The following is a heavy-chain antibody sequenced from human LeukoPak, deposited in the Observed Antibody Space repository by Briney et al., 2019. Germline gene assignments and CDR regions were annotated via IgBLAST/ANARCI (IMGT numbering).Heavy chain of an antibody. CDR3: ASDLTGSRYYYGMDV. Sequence: SETLSLTCTVSGGSISSYYWSWIRQPPGKGLERVGYIYYSGTTKYNPSLKSRVTISVDTSKNQFSLKLSSVTAADTAVYYCASDLTGSRYYYGMDVWGQGTTVTVSS. CDR2: IYYSGTT. J-gene: IGHJ6*02. D-gene: IGHD3-10*01. CDR1: GGSISSYY. V-gene: IGHV4-59*12.